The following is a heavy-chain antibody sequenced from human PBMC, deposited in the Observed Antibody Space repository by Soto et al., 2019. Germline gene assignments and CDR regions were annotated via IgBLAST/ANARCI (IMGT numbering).Heavy chain of an antibody. J-gene: IGHJ4*03. V-gene: IGHV1-3*01. CDR1: EYTFTSYT. D-gene: IGHD4-4*01. CDR3: ARELQGLYYFDY. CDR2: INGGNGNT. Sequence: ASVKVSCKASEYTFTSYTMHWVRQAPGQRLEWMGWINGGNGNTKYSQKFQGRVTITRDTSASTAYMELSSLRSDDTAVYYCARELQGLYYFDYWGQGTTVTVSS.